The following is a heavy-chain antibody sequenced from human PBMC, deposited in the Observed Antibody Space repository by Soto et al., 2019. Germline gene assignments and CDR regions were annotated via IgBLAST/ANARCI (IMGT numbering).Heavy chain of an antibody. V-gene: IGHV3-30*18. J-gene: IGHJ4*02. CDR2: ISSDGSDK. Sequence: QVQLVESGGGVVQPGRSLRLSCAASGFSFSNCGMHWVRQAPGKGLEWVAAISSDGSDKYYSESVKGRFTISRDNSKNPLFLQMNSLRVEDTAVYSCVKGSEVARQELDYWGQGTLVTVSS. D-gene: IGHD2-15*01. CDR1: GFSFSNCG. CDR3: VKGSEVARQELDY.